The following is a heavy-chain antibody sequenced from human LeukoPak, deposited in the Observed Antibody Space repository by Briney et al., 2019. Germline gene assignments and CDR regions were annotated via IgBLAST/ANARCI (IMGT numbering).Heavy chain of an antibody. D-gene: IGHD1-26*01. J-gene: IGHJ3*02. Sequence: SETLSLTCTVSGGSISSSYWSWIRQPPGKGLEWIGYISYSGSTDYNPSLKSRVTISLDTSKNQFSLRLSSVTAADTAVYYCARETRLHSGSYSNDAFDIWGQGTMVTVSS. V-gene: IGHV4-59*01. CDR2: ISYSGST. CDR3: ARETRLHSGSYSNDAFDI. CDR1: GGSISSSY.